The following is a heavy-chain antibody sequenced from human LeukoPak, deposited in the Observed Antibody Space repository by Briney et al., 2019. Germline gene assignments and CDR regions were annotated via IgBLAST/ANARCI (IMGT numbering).Heavy chain of an antibody. J-gene: IGHJ6*02. CDR2: IGTAGDT. V-gene: IGHV3-13*01. CDR3: ARASTMVRRSAPGVYYGMDV. D-gene: IGHD3-10*01. CDR1: GFTFSSYD. Sequence: GGSLRLSCAASGFTFSSYDMHWVRQATGKGLEWVSAIGTAGDTYYPGSVKGRFTISRENARNSLYLQMNSLRAGDTAVYYCARASTMVRRSAPGVYYGMDVWGQGTTVTVSS.